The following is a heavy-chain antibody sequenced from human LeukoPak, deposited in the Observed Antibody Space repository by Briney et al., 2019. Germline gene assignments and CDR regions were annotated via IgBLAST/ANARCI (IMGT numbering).Heavy chain of an antibody. D-gene: IGHD3-10*01. V-gene: IGHV3-7*01. Sequence: GGSLRLSCAASGFTFSTYWMTWVRQAPGKGLEWVANIKQDGSEKYYVDSVKGRFTISRNNAKNSLYLQMNSLRAEDTAVYFCARAQPYYYGSGTLGDAFDIWGQGTMVTVSS. CDR1: GFTFSTYW. J-gene: IGHJ3*02. CDR2: IKQDGSEK. CDR3: ARAQPYYYGSGTLGDAFDI.